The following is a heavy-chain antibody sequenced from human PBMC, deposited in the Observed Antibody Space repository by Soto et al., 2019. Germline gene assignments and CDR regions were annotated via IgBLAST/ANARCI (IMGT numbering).Heavy chain of an antibody. V-gene: IGHV4-34*01. D-gene: IGHD3-22*01. Sequence: SETLSLTCAVYGGSFSGYYWSWIRQPPGKGLEWIGEINHSGSTNYNPSLKSRVTISVDTSKNQFSLKLSSVTAADTAVYYCARGSVVVNGFDYWGQGTLVTVSS. CDR1: GGSFSGYY. CDR3: ARGSVVVNGFDY. J-gene: IGHJ4*02. CDR2: INHSGST.